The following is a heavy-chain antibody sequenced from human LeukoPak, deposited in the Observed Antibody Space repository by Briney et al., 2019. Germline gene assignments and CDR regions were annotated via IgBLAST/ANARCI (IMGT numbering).Heavy chain of an antibody. CDR2: VQHIGGET. J-gene: IGHJ1*01. V-gene: IGHV3-7*01. CDR3: ATYSILNAREFRY. Sequence: GGSLRLSCAGSGFTFSNSWMGWVRQAPGKGLEWVANVQHIGGETYYVDSVKGRSTTSRDNAKNSVYLKMNSLAADDTAVYYCATYSILNAREFRYWGQGTLVTVTS. D-gene: IGHD4-11*01. CDR1: GFTFSNSW.